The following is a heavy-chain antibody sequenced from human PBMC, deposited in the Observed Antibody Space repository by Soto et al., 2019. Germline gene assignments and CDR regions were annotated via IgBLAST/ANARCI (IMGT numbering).Heavy chain of an antibody. CDR3: ARGPTVGDI. CDR1: GYTFTSYG. Sequence: ASVKVSCKASGYTFTSYGISWVRQAPGQGLEWMGWIRVKNGNTNYAQNFQGRFTMTTDTSTSTAYMELRSLRSDDTAVYYCARGPTVGDIWGQGTMVTV. D-gene: IGHD2-21*02. V-gene: IGHV1-18*01. J-gene: IGHJ3*02. CDR2: IRVKNGNT.